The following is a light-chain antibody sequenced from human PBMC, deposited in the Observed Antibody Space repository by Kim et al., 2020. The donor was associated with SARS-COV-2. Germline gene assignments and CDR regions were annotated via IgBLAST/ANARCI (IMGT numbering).Light chain of an antibody. Sequence: DIHMTQSPSSVSASVGDRVTITYRASQGINSLLAWYQQKPGKAPKLLIFPASSLESGVPSRFSGSGSGTDFTLTISSLQPEDFATYFCQQANNFPLTFGGGTKVDIK. CDR3: QQANNFPLT. CDR1: QGINSL. V-gene: IGKV1-12*01. J-gene: IGKJ4*01. CDR2: PAS.